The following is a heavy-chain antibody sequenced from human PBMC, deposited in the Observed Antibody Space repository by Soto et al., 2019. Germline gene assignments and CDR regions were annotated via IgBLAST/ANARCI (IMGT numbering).Heavy chain of an antibody. J-gene: IGHJ6*02. D-gene: IGHD1-26*01. CDR3: TRVGATNYYYYGMDV. CDR2: IRSKAYGGTT. Sequence: GSLRLSCTASGFNFGDYAMSWVRQAPGKGLEWVGFIRSKAYGGTTEYAASVKGRFTISRDDSKSIAYLQMNSLKTEDTAVYYCTRVGATNYYYYGMDVWGQGTTVTVS. V-gene: IGHV3-49*04. CDR1: GFNFGDYA.